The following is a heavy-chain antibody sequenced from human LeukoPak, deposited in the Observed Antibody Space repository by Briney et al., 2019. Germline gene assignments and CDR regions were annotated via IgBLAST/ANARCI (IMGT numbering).Heavy chain of an antibody. CDR2: ISTSSTSI. D-gene: IGHD3-3*01. V-gene: IGHV3-48*01. CDR1: GFTFSSYG. CDR3: ARTRSGFYFDY. J-gene: IGHJ4*02. Sequence: GGSLRLSCAASGFTFSSYGVSWVRQAPGKGLDWVSYISTSSTSIYYADSVKGRFTISRDNAKNSLYLQLNSLRAEDTAVYYCARTRSGFYFDYWGQGTLVTVSS.